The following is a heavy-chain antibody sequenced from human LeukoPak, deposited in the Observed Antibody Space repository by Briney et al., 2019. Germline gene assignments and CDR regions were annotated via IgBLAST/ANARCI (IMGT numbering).Heavy chain of an antibody. CDR3: ARPYSGSKWGGAFDI. D-gene: IGHD1-26*01. CDR2: ISAYNGNT. Sequence: ASVKVSCKASGYTFTSYGISWVRQAPGQGLEWMGWISAYNGNTNYAQKLQGRVTMTTDTSTSTAYMELRSLRSDDTAVYYCARPYSGSKWGGAFDIWGQGTMVTVSS. CDR1: GYTFTSYG. J-gene: IGHJ3*02. V-gene: IGHV1-18*01.